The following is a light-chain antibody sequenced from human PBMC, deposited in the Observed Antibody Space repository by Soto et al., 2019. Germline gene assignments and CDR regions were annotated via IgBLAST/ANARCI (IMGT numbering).Light chain of an antibody. CDR3: NSYTNSSTYV. V-gene: IGLV2-14*03. CDR2: DVS. J-gene: IGLJ1*01. Sequence: QSVLTQPASVSGSPGQSIAISCTGTSSDVGAYNYVSWYQQHPGKAPKLMIYDVSNRPSGVSNRFSGSKSGNTASLTISGLQAEDEADYYCNSYTNSSTYVFGTGTKVTVL. CDR1: SSDVGAYNY.